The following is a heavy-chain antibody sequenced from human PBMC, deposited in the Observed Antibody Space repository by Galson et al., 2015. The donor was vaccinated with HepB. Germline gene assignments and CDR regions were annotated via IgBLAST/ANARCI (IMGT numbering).Heavy chain of an antibody. CDR2: ISDDGDKT. J-gene: IGHJ4*02. V-gene: IGHV3-23*01. D-gene: IGHD5-18*01. CDR1: GFTFTTYA. CDR3: AKDLLPRHSYGLFDS. Sequence: SLRLSCAASGFTFTTYAMNWVRQVPGKGLEWVSSISDDGDKTYYRDSVKGRFTISRDGSQNMLFHLMNTLRAEDTAIYYCAKDLLPRHSYGLFDSWGQGTLVTVSS.